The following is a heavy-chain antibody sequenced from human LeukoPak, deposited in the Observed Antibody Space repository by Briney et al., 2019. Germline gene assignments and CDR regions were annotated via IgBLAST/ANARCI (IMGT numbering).Heavy chain of an antibody. J-gene: IGHJ3*01. V-gene: IGHV4-39*01. CDR2: IYYSGST. D-gene: IGHD3-22*01. Sequence: SSETLSLTCAVSGGSISSGSYYWAWIRQPPGKGLEWIGTIYYSGSTYHNPSLKSRVTMSVDTSRNQFSLKLSSVDAADTAVYYCAKAGVRYFDSSGLYAFDFWGQGTTVTVPS. CDR3: AKAGVRYFDSSGLYAFDF. CDR1: GGSISSGSYY.